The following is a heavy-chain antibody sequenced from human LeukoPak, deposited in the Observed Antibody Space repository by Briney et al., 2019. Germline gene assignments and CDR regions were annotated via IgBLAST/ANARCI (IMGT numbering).Heavy chain of an antibody. D-gene: IGHD4-23*01. CDR3: ARIYGGTSLGAFDI. J-gene: IGHJ3*02. CDR1: GFTFSSYG. V-gene: IGHV3-33*01. Sequence: PGRFLRLSCAASGFTFSSYGMHWVRQAPGKGLEWVAVIRYDGSNKYYADSVKGRFTISRDNSKNTLYLQMNSLRAEDTAVYYCARIYGGTSLGAFDIWGQGTMVTVSS. CDR2: IRYDGSNK.